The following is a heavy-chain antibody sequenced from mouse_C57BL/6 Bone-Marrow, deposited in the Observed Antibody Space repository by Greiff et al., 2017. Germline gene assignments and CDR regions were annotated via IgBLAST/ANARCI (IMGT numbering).Heavy chain of an antibody. CDR1: GFTFSSYA. CDR2: ISDGGGYT. D-gene: IGHD2-4*01. V-gene: IGHV5-4*01. CDR3: AREPYDYGAY. J-gene: IGHJ3*01. Sequence: EVMLVESGGGLVKPGGSLKLSCAASGFTFSSYAMTWVRQTPEQRLEWVATISDGGGYTYYPDNVKGRFTISRDNAKNNLYLQMSHLKSEDTAMYYCAREPYDYGAYWGQGTLVTVSA.